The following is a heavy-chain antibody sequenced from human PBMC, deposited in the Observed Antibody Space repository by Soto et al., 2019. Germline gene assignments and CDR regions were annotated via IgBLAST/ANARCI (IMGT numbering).Heavy chain of an antibody. D-gene: IGHD6-6*01. CDR1: GFTFSSYG. Sequence: QVQLVESGGGVVQPGRSLRLSCAASGFTFSSYGMHWVRQPPGKGLEWVAVIWYDGSNKYYADTVKGRFTISRDNSKNTLYLQMNSLRAEDTAVYYCARGILIAARNGYYFDYWGQGTLVTVSS. CDR3: ARGILIAARNGYYFDY. CDR2: IWYDGSNK. J-gene: IGHJ4*02. V-gene: IGHV3-33*01.